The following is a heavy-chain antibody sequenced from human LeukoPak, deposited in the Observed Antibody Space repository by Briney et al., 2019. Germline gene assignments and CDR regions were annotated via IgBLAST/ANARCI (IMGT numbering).Heavy chain of an antibody. J-gene: IGHJ4*02. Sequence: PGGSLRLSCAASGFTFDDYAMHWVRQAPGKGLEWVSGISWNSGSMGYADSVKGRFTISRDNAKNSLYLQMNSLRAEDTALYYCAKSWRGGSGSYSFDYWGQGTLVTVSS. V-gene: IGHV3-9*01. CDR3: AKSWRGGSGSYSFDY. D-gene: IGHD3-10*01. CDR1: GFTFDDYA. CDR2: ISWNSGSM.